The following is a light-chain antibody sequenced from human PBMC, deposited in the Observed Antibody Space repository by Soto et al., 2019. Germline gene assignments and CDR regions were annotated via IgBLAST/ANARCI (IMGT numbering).Light chain of an antibody. CDR3: LQGTHWPNT. J-gene: IGKJ2*01. CDR1: QSLVYSDGTTY. CDR2: KVS. Sequence: DVVMNQSPLSLPVTLGQPASISCSSSQSLVYSDGTTYLSWFQQRPGQSPRRLIYKVSSRDSGVPDRFSGSGSVTDFTLKISRVEAEDGGVYYFLQGTHWPNTFCQGTMLEIK. V-gene: IGKV2-30*01.